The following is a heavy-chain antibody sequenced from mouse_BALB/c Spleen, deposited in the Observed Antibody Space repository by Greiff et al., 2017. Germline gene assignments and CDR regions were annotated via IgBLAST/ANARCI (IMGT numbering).Heavy chain of an antibody. J-gene: IGHJ3*01. D-gene: IGHD2-10*02. Sequence: DVQLQESGPGLVKPSQSLSLTCTVTGYSITSDYAWNWIRQFPGNKLEWMGYISYSGSTSYNPSLKSRISITRDTSKNQFFLQLNSVTTEDTATYYCAREEYGNYVGFAYWGQGTLVTVSA. CDR2: ISYSGST. CDR1: GYSITSDYA. CDR3: AREEYGNYVGFAY. V-gene: IGHV3-2*02.